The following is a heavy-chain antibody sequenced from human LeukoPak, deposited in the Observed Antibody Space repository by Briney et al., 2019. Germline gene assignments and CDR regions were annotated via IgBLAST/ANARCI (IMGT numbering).Heavy chain of an antibody. CDR2: ISPSGGST. D-gene: IGHD5-18*01. J-gene: IGHJ6*03. Sequence: ASVKVSCKASGYTFTSYYMHWVRQAPGQGLEWMGIISPSGGSTSYAQKFQGRVTMTRDMSTSTVYMELSSLRSEDTAVYYCARGLGNVDTAMVKPSYYYYYYMDVWGKGTTVTVSS. V-gene: IGHV1-46*01. CDR3: ARGLGNVDTAMVKPSYYYYYYMDV. CDR1: GYTFTSYY.